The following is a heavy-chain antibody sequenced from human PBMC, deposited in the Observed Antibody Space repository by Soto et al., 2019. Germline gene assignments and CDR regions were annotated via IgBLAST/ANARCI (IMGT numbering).Heavy chain of an antibody. CDR1: GGSISIYY. Sequence: QLQLQESGPGLVKPSETLSLTCTVSGGSISIYYWSWIRQPPGKGLEWIGNIYYSGSTNDNPSLKSRVTISVDTSKNQFSLKLSSVTAADTAVYYCARDGYSSGWYSPYWYFDLWGRGTLVTVSS. V-gene: IGHV4-59*01. CDR3: ARDGYSSGWYSPYWYFDL. D-gene: IGHD6-19*01. CDR2: IYYSGST. J-gene: IGHJ2*01.